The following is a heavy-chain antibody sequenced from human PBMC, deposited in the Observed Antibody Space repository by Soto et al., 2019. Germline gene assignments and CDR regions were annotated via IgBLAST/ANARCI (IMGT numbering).Heavy chain of an antibody. CDR1: GGSIINGDYY. V-gene: IGHV4-30-4*02. CDR3: AREPTTVTNYYYYPLDV. CDR2: IYYSGNT. J-gene: IGHJ6*02. Sequence: SETLSLTCTVSGGSIINGDYYWTWIRQPPGKGLEWIGYIYYSGNTYYNPSLKSRVMISVDTSKNKFSLKLSFVTAADTAVYYCAREPTTVTNYYYYPLDVWGQGTTVTVSS. D-gene: IGHD4-17*01.